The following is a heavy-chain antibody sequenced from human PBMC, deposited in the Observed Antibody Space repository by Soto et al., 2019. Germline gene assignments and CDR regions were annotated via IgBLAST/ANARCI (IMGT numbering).Heavy chain of an antibody. CDR2: IYYSGST. J-gene: IGHJ4*02. D-gene: IGHD6-13*01. CDR3: ATSSFIAAAGTADY. Sequence: QVQLQESGPGLVKPSQTLSLTCTVSGGSISSGGYYWSWIRQHPGKGLEWIGYIYYSGSTYYNPSLKRRVNISVDTSKNKFSRKLSSVTAADTAVYYCATSSFIAAAGTADYWGQGTLVTVSS. V-gene: IGHV4-31*03. CDR1: GGSISSGGYY.